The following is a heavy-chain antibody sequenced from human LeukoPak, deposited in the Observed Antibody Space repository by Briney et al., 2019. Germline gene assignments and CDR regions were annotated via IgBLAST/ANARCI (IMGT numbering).Heavy chain of an antibody. CDR3: ARLYSNNWYPAGYYHYYYMDV. CDR2: IYPGDSDT. J-gene: IGHJ6*03. Sequence: GESLKISCKGSAYRFTSDWIGWVRQMPGKGLAWMGIIYPGDSDTRYSPSFQGQVTISADKTTSTAYLQWNSLKASDTAMYYCARLYSNNWYPAGYYHYYYMDVWGKGTTVTVSS. D-gene: IGHD1-1*01. CDR1: AYRFTSDW. V-gene: IGHV5-51*01.